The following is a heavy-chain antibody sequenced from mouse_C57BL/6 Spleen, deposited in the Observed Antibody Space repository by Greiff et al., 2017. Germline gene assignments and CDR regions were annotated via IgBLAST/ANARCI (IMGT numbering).Heavy chain of an antibody. V-gene: IGHV1-55*01. CDR1: GYTFTSYW. D-gene: IGHD1-1*01. J-gene: IGHJ4*01. Sequence: QVQLQHSGAELVKPGASVKMSCKASGYTFTSYWITWVKQRPGQGLEWIGDIYPGSGSTNYNEKFKSKATLTVDTSSSPAYMQLSSLTSEDSAVYYCARDYYGSYYAMDYWGQGTSVTVSS. CDR3: ARDYYGSYYAMDY. CDR2: IYPGSGST.